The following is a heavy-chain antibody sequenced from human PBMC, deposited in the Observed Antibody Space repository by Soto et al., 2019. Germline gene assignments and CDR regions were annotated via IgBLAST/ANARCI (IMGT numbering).Heavy chain of an antibody. D-gene: IGHD7-27*01. J-gene: IGHJ4*02. Sequence: QVQLQQWGAGLLKPSETLSLTCAVYSGSFSGYFWSWIRQPPGKGLECIGEINHSGSTNYNPSLKSRGTISVDTSKNQFSLKLRSVTAADTAVYYCARGWGRIFDYWGQGTLVTVSS. V-gene: IGHV4-34*01. CDR1: SGSFSGYF. CDR2: INHSGST. CDR3: ARGWGRIFDY.